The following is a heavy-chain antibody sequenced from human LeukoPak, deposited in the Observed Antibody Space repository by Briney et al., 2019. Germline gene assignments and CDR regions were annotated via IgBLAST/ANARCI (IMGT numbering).Heavy chain of an antibody. D-gene: IGHD3-16*01. V-gene: IGHV4-38-2*02. Sequence: SETLSLTCTVSGYSISSGYYWGWIRQPPGKGLEWIGSIYHSGSTHYNPSLKSRVTISVDTSKNQFSLKLSSVTAADTAVYYCARDQGEGFDYWGQGTLVTVSS. CDR1: GYSISSGYY. CDR3: ARDQGEGFDY. J-gene: IGHJ4*02. CDR2: IYHSGST.